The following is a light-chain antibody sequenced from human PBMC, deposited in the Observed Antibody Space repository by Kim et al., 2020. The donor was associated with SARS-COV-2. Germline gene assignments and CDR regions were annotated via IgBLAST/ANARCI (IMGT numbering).Light chain of an antibody. Sequence: GDRVTITCRASQNITTYLNWYQQKPGKAPKLLIYAASSFQSGVPSRFSGGGSGSDFTFNISIRQPEDFACYYGQHCYITPRTF. CDR2: AAS. V-gene: IGKV1-39*01. J-gene: IGKJ1*01. CDR3: QHCYITPRT. CDR1: QNITTY.